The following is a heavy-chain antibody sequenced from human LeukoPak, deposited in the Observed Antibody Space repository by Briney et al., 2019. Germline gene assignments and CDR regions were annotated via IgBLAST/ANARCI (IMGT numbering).Heavy chain of an antibody. Sequence: GGSLRLSCAASEFTFTSYELNWVRQAPGKGLEWISYISSSGNTISYADSVKGRFTISRDNAKNSLYLQVISLRAEDTAVYYCARGPSIAARYDAFDIWGQGTMVTVSS. D-gene: IGHD6-6*01. CDR2: ISSSGNTI. CDR3: ARGPSIAARYDAFDI. V-gene: IGHV3-48*03. CDR1: EFTFTSYE. J-gene: IGHJ3*02.